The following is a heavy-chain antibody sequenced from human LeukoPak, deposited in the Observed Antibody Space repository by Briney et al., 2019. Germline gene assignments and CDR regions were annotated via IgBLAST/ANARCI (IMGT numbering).Heavy chain of an antibody. J-gene: IGHJ4*02. CDR3: ARGERWLQPGGYYFDY. CDR1: GRSFSGYY. D-gene: IGHD5-24*01. CDR2: IYHSGSN. V-gene: IGHV4-34*01. Sequence: IPSETLSLTCAVYGRSFSGYYWSSIRQPPGKGLEWIGEIYHSGSNNYNPSLKSRVTISVETSKNQFSLKLSSVTAADTAVYYCARGERWLQPGGYYFDYWGQGTLVTVSS.